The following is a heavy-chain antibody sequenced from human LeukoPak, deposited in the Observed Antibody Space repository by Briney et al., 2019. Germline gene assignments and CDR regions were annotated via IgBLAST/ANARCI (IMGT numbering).Heavy chain of an antibody. CDR3: ARDGSESYSWFDP. CDR2: INWNGGGT. Sequence: SGGSLRLSCAASGFTFDDYGMSWVRQAPGKGLEWVSGINWNGGGTGYADSVKGRFTISRDNAKNSLYLQMNSLRAEDTALYYCARDGSESYSWFDPWGQGTLVTVSS. V-gene: IGHV3-20*04. J-gene: IGHJ5*02. CDR1: GFTFDDYG. D-gene: IGHD1-26*01.